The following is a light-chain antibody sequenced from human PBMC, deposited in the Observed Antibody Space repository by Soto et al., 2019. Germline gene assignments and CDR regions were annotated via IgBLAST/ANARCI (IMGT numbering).Light chain of an antibody. V-gene: IGKV3-11*01. Sequence: IVLTQSPATLSLSPGERATLSCRASQSVSSYLAWYQQKPGQAPRLLIYDASNRATGIPARFSGSGYGTDFTLTISSLEPEDFAVYYCQQRSNWPITFGQGTRLEIK. CDR2: DAS. J-gene: IGKJ5*01. CDR3: QQRSNWPIT. CDR1: QSVSSY.